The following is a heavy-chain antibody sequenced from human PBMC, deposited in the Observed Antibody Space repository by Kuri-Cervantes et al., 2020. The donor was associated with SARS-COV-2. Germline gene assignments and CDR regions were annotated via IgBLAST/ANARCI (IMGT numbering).Heavy chain of an antibody. D-gene: IGHD6-13*01. CDR1: GYSISSGYY. Sequence: SETLSLTCTVSGYSISSGYYWGWIRQPPGKGLEWTGSIYHSGSTYYNPSLKSRVTISVDTSKNQFSLKLSSVTAADTAVYYCAACIAAAGSYYFDYWGQGTLVTVSS. V-gene: IGHV4-38-2*02. J-gene: IGHJ4*02. CDR3: AACIAAAGSYYFDY. CDR2: IYHSGST.